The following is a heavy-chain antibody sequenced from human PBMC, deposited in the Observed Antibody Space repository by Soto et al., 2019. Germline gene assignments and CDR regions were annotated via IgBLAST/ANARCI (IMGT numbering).Heavy chain of an antibody. V-gene: IGHV1-69*13. CDR3: ARGSEGAIVVVVAATFYYGMDV. CDR1: GGTFSSYA. J-gene: IGHJ6*02. D-gene: IGHD2-15*01. CDR2: IIPIFGTA. Sequence: SVKVSCKASGGTFSSYAISWVRQAPGQGLEWMGGIIPIFGTANYAQKFQGRVTITADESTSTAYMELSSLRSEDTAVYYCARGSEGAIVVVVAATFYYGMDVWGQGTTVTVS.